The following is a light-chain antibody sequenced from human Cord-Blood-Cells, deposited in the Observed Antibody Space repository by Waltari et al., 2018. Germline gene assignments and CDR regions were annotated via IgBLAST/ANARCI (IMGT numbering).Light chain of an antibody. J-gene: IGKJ3*01. CDR1: QSVSSSY. Sequence: EIVLTQSPGTPHLSPGERATLSCRASQSVSSSYLAWYQQKPGQAPRLLIYGASSRATGIPDRFSGSGSGTDFTLTISRLEPEDFAVYYCQQYGSFFGPGTKVDIK. CDR3: QQYGSF. V-gene: IGKV3-20*01. CDR2: GAS.